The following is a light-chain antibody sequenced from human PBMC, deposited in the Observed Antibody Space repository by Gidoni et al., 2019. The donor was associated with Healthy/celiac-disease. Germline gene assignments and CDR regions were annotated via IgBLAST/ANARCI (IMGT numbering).Light chain of an antibody. CDR2: WAS. Sequence: DIVMPHPPAFLPVSLGERATINCKSSQSVLYSSNNKNYLAWYQQKPGHPPKLLIYWASTRESGVPDRFSGSGSGTDFTLTISSLQAEDVAVYYCQQYYSTPLTFGGGTKVEIK. V-gene: IGKV4-1*01. J-gene: IGKJ4*01. CDR3: QQYYSTPLT. CDR1: QSVLYSSNNKNY.